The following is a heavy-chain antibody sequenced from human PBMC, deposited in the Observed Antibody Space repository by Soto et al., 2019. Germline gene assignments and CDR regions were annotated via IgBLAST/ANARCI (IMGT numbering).Heavy chain of an antibody. Sequence: QVQLEQSGGEVKKPGSSVKVSCKASGVTFSKFIMTWVRQAPGLGLEWVGGIIPIFGTANYAQQFQGRVTITAKESTSTSCLDVSNLGSQHTAGYYCAEGTYYCPVGYYYGMDVWGQGTVVTVSS. J-gene: IGHJ6*02. CDR3: AEGTYYCPVGYYYGMDV. CDR2: IIPIFGTA. CDR1: GVTFSKFI. D-gene: IGHD3-10*01. V-gene: IGHV1-69*01.